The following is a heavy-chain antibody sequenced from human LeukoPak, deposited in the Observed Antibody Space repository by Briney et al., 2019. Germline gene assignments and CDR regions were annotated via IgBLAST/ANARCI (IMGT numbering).Heavy chain of an antibody. V-gene: IGHV1-2*02. CDR3: ATQAIALMVYATIDY. D-gene: IGHD2-8*01. J-gene: IGHJ4*02. CDR2: INPNSGGT. CDR1: GYTFTGYY. Sequence: ASVKVSCKASGYTFTGYYMHWVRQAPGQGLEWMGWINPNSGGTNYAQKFRGRVTMTRDTSISTAYMELSRLRSDDTAVYYCATQAIALMVYATIDYWGQGTLVTVSS.